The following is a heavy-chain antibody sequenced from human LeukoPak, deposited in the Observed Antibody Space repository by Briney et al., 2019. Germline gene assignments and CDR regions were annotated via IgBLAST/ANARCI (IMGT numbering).Heavy chain of an antibody. Sequence: GGSLRLSCAASGFTFSNAWMSWVRQAPGKGLEWVSAISGSGGSTYYADSVKGRFTISRDNSKNTLYLQMNSLRAEDTAVYYCAKDRGYSGYQGGYFDYWGQGTLVTVPS. V-gene: IGHV3-23*01. D-gene: IGHD5-12*01. CDR3: AKDRGYSGYQGGYFDY. CDR1: GFTFSNAW. CDR2: ISGSGGST. J-gene: IGHJ4*02.